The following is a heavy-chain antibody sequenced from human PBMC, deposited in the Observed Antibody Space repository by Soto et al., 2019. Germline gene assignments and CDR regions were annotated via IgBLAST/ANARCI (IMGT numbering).Heavy chain of an antibody. CDR1: GDSITGSY. CDR2: IYHSGTT. Sequence: QVQLRESGPGLVKPSETLSLTCTVSGDSITGSYWSWIRQAPGKTLEWIGYIYHSGTTTYNPSLKSRVSISVDTSKNQCSLRLTSVIAADTAVYYCARDMPDAAVSLAGCDYWGQGILVTVSS. J-gene: IGHJ4*02. V-gene: IGHV4-59*01. CDR3: ARDMPDAAVSLAGCDY. D-gene: IGHD6-25*01.